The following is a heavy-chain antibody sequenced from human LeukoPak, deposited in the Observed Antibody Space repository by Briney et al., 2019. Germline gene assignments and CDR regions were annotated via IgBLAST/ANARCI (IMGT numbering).Heavy chain of an antibody. CDR3: ARDHPQWSSSWQLYYYYYMDV. Sequence: PGGSLRLSCAASGFTFSDYYMSWIRQAPGKGLEWVSYISSSGSTMYYADSVKGRFTISRDNAKNSLYLQMNSLRAEDTAVYYCARDHPQWSSSWQLYYYYYMDVWGKGTTVTISS. CDR1: GFTFSDYY. J-gene: IGHJ6*03. D-gene: IGHD6-13*01. V-gene: IGHV3-11*04. CDR2: ISSSGSTM.